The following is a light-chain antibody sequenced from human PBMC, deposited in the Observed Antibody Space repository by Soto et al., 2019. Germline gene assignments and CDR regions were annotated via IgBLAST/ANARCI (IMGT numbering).Light chain of an antibody. CDR3: SSYTTSSTVA. J-gene: IGLJ2*01. V-gene: IGLV2-8*01. Sequence: QSALTQPPSASGSPGQSVTISCTGSSSDVGGYNYVSWYQQHPGKAPKLMIYEVSKRPSGVPDRLSGSKSGNAASLTISGLQAEDEADYYCSSYTTSSTVAFGGGTKLTVL. CDR1: SSDVGGYNY. CDR2: EVS.